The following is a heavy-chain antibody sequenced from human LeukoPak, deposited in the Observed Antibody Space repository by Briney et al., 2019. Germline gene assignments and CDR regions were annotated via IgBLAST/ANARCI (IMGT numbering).Heavy chain of an antibody. Sequence: GASVKVSCKASGGTFSSYAISWVRQAPGQGLEWMGRIIPILGIANYAQKFQGRVTITADESTSTAYMELSSLRSEDTAVYYCARGDSAYDLFGHIDYWGQGTLVTVSS. J-gene: IGHJ4*02. CDR2: IIPILGIA. D-gene: IGHD5-12*01. CDR1: GGTFSSYA. V-gene: IGHV1-69*04. CDR3: ARGDSAYDLFGHIDY.